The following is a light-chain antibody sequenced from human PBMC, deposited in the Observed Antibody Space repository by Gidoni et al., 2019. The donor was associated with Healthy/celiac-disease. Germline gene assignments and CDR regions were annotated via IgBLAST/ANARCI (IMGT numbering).Light chain of an antibody. J-gene: IGLJ3*02. CDR2: EVS. CDR1: SSDVGGYNY. Sequence: SALTQPASVSGSPGQSITISCTGTSSDVGGYNYVSWYQQHPGKAPKLMIYEVSNRPLGVSNRFSGSKSGNTASLTISGLQAEDEADYYCSSYTSSSTWVFGGGTKLTVL. V-gene: IGLV2-14*01. CDR3: SSYTSSSTWV.